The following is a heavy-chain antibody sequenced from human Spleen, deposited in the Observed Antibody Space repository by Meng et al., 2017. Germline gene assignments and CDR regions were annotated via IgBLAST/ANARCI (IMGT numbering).Heavy chain of an antibody. CDR2: IKQDGSKE. CDR3: ARAWPYDYDNSHVDAFDI. CDR1: GFTFSRYW. J-gene: IGHJ3*02. Sequence: GESLKISCAASGFTFSRYWMSWVRQAPGKGLEWVANIKQDGSKEYYVDSVRGRFTISRDNAKNSLYLQVNSLRAEDTAVYYCARAWPYDYDNSHVDAFDIWGQGTMVTVSS. D-gene: IGHD3-22*01. V-gene: IGHV3-7*01.